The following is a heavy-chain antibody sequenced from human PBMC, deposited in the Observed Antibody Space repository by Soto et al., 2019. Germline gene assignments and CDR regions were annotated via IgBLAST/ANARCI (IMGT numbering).Heavy chain of an antibody. D-gene: IGHD3-22*01. CDR2: IWYDGSNK. CDR3: ARDRLYDSSGYYYGVAFDI. CDR1: GFTFSSYG. V-gene: IGHV3-33*01. Sequence: PGGSLRLSCAASGFTFSSYGMHWVRQAPGKGLEWVAVIWYDGSNKYYADSVKGRFTISRDNSKNTLYLQMNSLRAEDTAVYYCARDRLYDSSGYYYGVAFDIWGQGTMVTVSS. J-gene: IGHJ3*02.